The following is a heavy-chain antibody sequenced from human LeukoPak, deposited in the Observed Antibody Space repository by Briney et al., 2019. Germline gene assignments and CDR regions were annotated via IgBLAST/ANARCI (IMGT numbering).Heavy chain of an antibody. CDR2: INSDGINT. CDR1: GFTFSNYW. Sequence: GGSLRLSCAASGFTFSNYWMHWVRQAPRKGLVWVSRINSDGINTSYADSVKGRFTISRDNAKNTLNLQMNSLRAEDTAVYYCARDLGQYYDTSDNWFDPWGQGTLVTVSS. D-gene: IGHD3-16*01. V-gene: IGHV3-74*01. J-gene: IGHJ5*02. CDR3: ARDLGQYYDTSDNWFDP.